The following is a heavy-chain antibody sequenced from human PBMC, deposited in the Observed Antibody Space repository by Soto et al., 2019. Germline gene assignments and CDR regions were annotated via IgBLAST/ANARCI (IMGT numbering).Heavy chain of an antibody. J-gene: IGHJ4*02. CDR3: ARSDNYVAFDY. Sequence: QVQLQESGPGLVKLSQTLSLTCTVSGDSFSSSDHKWRWIRQPPGKGLEWIGYTYYSGYTYNNPSLKSRLTMSVDTSKNQFSLKLSSVTAADTAVYYCARSDNYVAFDYSGQGTLVTVSS. CDR1: GDSFSSSDHK. D-gene: IGHD4-4*01. CDR2: TYYSGYT. V-gene: IGHV4-30-4*01.